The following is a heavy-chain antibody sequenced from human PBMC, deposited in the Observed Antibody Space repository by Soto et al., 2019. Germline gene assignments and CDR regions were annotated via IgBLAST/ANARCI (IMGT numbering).Heavy chain of an antibody. D-gene: IGHD3-3*01. Sequence: GGSLRLSCAASGFTFDDYAMHWVRQAPGKGLEWVSGISWNSGSIGYADSVKGRFTISRDNAKNSLYLQMNSLRAEDTALYYCAKDYRVRTYYDFWSGYRANYYYYYYMDVWGKGTTVTVSS. CDR3: AKDYRVRTYYDFWSGYRANYYYYYYMDV. J-gene: IGHJ6*03. CDR2: ISWNSGSI. V-gene: IGHV3-9*01. CDR1: GFTFDDYA.